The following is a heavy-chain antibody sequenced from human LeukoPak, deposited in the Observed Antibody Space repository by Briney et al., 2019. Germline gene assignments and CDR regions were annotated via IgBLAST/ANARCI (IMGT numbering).Heavy chain of an antibody. CDR3: ARGEYYYDSSGCYNWFDP. Sequence: SETLSLTCTVSGGSISSGSYYWSWIRQPAGKGLEWIGRIYTSGSTNYNPSLKSRVTISVDTSKNQFSLKLSSVTAADTAVYYCARGEYYYDSSGCYNWFDPWGQGTLVTVSS. J-gene: IGHJ5*02. CDR1: GGSISSGSYY. D-gene: IGHD3-22*01. V-gene: IGHV4-61*02. CDR2: IYTSGST.